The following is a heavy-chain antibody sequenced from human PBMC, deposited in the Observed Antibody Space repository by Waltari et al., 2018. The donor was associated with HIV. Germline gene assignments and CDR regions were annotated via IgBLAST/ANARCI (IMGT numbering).Heavy chain of an antibody. CDR3: ARDSVPSFDYGDYYYYGMDV. J-gene: IGHJ6*01. CDR2: INHSGSS. Sequence: QVQLQQWGAGLLRPSETLSLTCAVYGGSFRGYYWSWIRQPPGKGLEWIGEINHSGSSKYNPSLRSRVTISVDTSKNQFSLRLRSVTAADTAVYYCARDSVPSFDYGDYYYYGMDVWSQGTTVTVSS. V-gene: IGHV4-34*01. D-gene: IGHD4-17*01. CDR1: GGSFRGYY.